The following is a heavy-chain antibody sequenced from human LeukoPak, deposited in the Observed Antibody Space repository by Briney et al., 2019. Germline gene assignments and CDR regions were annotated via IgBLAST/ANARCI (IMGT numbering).Heavy chain of an antibody. CDR1: GGTFSSYA. J-gene: IGHJ4*02. CDR2: IIPIVGTA. D-gene: IGHD4-17*01. CDR3: ARAGDYGDYSFDY. Sequence: SVKVSCKASGGTFSSYAISWVRQAPGQGLEWMGGIIPIVGTANYAQKFQGRVTITTDESTSTAYMELSSLRSEDTAMYYCARAGDYGDYSFDYWGQGTLVTVSS. V-gene: IGHV1-69*05.